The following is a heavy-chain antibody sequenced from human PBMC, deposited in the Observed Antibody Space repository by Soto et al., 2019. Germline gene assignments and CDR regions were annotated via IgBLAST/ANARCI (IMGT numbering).Heavy chain of an antibody. CDR3: AKRSPPYYYDSSGYYWADY. CDR2: ISYDGSNK. D-gene: IGHD3-22*01. V-gene: IGHV3-30*18. J-gene: IGHJ4*02. Sequence: QVQLVESGGGVVQPGRSLRLSCAASGFTFSSYGMHWVRQAPGKGLEWVAVISYDGSNKYYADSVKGRFTISRDNSRNTLYLQRNSLRAEDTAVYYCAKRSPPYYYDSSGYYWADYWGQGNLVTVSS. CDR1: GFTFSSYG.